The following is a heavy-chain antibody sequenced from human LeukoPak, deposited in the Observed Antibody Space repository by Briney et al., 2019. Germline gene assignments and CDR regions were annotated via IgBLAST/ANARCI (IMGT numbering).Heavy chain of an antibody. J-gene: IGHJ4*02. CDR1: GYTCTSYG. CDR2: ISAYNGNT. D-gene: IGHD5-24*01. CDR3: ARDPGRRDGYKPFDY. Sequence: GASVKVSCKASGYTCTSYGISWVRQAPGQGLEWMGWISAYNGNTNYAQKLQGRVTMTTDTSTSTAYMELRSLRSDDTAVYYCARDPGRRDGYKPFDYWGQGTLVTVSS. V-gene: IGHV1-18*01.